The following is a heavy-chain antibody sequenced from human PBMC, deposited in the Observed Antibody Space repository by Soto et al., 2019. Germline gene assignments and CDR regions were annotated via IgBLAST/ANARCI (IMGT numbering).Heavy chain of an antibody. CDR1: GFTFSSYA. CDR3: AKVLRYFDWLLPDYYYYGMDV. D-gene: IGHD3-9*01. Sequence: GGSLRLSCAASGFTFSSYAMSWVRQAPGKGLEWVSAISGSGGSTYYADSVKGRFTISRDNSKNTLYLQMNSLRAEDTAVYYCAKVLRYFDWLLPDYYYYGMDVWGQGTTVTVSS. V-gene: IGHV3-23*01. J-gene: IGHJ6*02. CDR2: ISGSGGST.